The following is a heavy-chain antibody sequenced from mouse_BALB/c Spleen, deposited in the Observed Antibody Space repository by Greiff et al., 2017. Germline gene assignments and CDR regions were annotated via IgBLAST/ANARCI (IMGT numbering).Heavy chain of an antibody. J-gene: IGHJ4*01. CDR2: IRNKANGYTT. V-gene: IGHV7-3*02. D-gene: IGHD1-2*01. CDR3: AREDYGALYYYAMDY. CDR1: GFTFTDYY. Sequence: EVQLQQSGGGLVQPGGSLRLSCATSGFTFTDYYMSWVRQPPGKALEWLGFIRNKANGYTTEYSASVKGRFTISRDNSQSILYLQMNTLRAEDSATYYCAREDYGALYYYAMDYWGQGTSVTVSS.